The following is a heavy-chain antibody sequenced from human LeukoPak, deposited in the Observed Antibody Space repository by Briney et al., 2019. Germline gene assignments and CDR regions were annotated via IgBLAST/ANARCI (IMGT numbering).Heavy chain of an antibody. CDR2: IYYSGST. CDR1: GGSISSYY. V-gene: IGHV4-59*08. CDR3: ARPAVDGAVDAFDI. J-gene: IGHJ3*02. Sequence: SETLSLTCTVSGGSISSYYWSWIRQPPGKGLEWIGYIYYSGSTNYNPSLKSRVTISVDTSKNQFSLKLSSVTAADTAVYYCARPAVDGAVDAFDIWGQGTMVTVSS. D-gene: IGHD6-19*01.